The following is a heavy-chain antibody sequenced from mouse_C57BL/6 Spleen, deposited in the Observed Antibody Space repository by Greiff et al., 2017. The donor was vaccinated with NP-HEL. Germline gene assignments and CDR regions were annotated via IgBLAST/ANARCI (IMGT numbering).Heavy chain of an antibody. CDR3: ARSPRYYYGSSYDYAMDY. J-gene: IGHJ4*01. V-gene: IGHV1-18*01. CDR2: INPNNGGT. CDR1: GYTFTDYN. Sequence: EVQLQQSGPELVKPGASVKIPCKASGYTFTDYNMDWVKQSHGKSLEWIGDINPNNGGTIYNQKFKGKATLTVDKSSSTAYMELRSLTSEDTAVYYCARSPRYYYGSSYDYAMDYWGQGTSVTVSS. D-gene: IGHD1-1*01.